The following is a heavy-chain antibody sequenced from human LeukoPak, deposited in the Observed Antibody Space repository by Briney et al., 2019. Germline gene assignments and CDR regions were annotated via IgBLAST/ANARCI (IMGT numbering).Heavy chain of an antibody. CDR3: ARDSGWYWYAY. CDR2: IYTTGST. CDR1: GFSFSSYY. D-gene: IGHD6-19*01. J-gene: IGHJ4*02. V-gene: IGHV4-4*07. Sequence: SETLSLTCTVSGFSFSSYYYNWIRQSAGKRLEWIGGIYTTGSTNYSPSFKSRVTMSVDTSKNQLSLRLSSVTAADTAVYYCARDSGWYWYAYWGQGTLVTVSS.